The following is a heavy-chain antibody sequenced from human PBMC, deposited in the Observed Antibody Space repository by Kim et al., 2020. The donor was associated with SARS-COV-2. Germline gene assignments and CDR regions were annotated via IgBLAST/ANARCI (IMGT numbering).Heavy chain of an antibody. J-gene: IGHJ3*02. D-gene: IGHD5-12*01. CDR3: ARGVGPMATIMGGAFDI. CDR1: GFTFSSYD. Sequence: GGSLRLSCAASGFTFSSYDMHWVRQATGKGLEWVSAIGTAGDTYYPGSVKGRFTISRENAKNSLYLQMNSLRAGDTAVYYCARGVGPMATIMGGAFDIWGQGTMVTVSS. CDR2: IGTAGDT. V-gene: IGHV3-13*01.